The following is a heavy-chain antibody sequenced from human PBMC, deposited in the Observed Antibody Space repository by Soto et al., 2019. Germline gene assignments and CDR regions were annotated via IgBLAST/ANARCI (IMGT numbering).Heavy chain of an antibody. CDR1: GYTFTSYG. Sequence: QVQLVQSGAEEKKPGASVKVSCKASGYTFTSYGMHWVRQAPGQRLEWMGWINAGNGNTKYTQKFQGRVTITRDTSTSTAYMELSSLRSEDTAVYYCARAVGGPTSNLDYWGQGTLVTVSS. D-gene: IGHD3-16*01. V-gene: IGHV1-3*05. J-gene: IGHJ4*02. CDR2: INAGNGNT. CDR3: ARAVGGPTSNLDY.